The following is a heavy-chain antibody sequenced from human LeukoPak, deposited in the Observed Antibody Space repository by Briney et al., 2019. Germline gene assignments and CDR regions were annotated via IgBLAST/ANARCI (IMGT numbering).Heavy chain of an antibody. CDR1: GFTFSSYG. CDR3: AKGMVRGVIINYYYYGMDV. D-gene: IGHD3-10*01. Sequence: PGGSLRLSCAASGFTFSSYGMHWVRQAPGKGLEWVAVISYDASNKYYADSVKGRFTISRDNSKNTLYLQMNSLRAEDTAVYYCAKGMVRGVIINYYYYGMDVWGQGATVTVSS. V-gene: IGHV3-30*18. CDR2: ISYDASNK. J-gene: IGHJ6*02.